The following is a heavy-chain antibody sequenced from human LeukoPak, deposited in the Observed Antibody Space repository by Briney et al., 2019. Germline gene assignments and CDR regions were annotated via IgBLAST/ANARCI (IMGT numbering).Heavy chain of an antibody. Sequence: SETQSLTCTVSGGSISSYYWSWIRQPPGKGLEWIGYIYYSGSTNYNPSLRSRVTISVDTSKNQFSLKLNSVTAADTAVYYCARRNILTEGEAFDIWGQGTLVTVSS. J-gene: IGHJ3*02. CDR3: ARRNILTEGEAFDI. CDR2: IYYSGST. D-gene: IGHD3-9*01. CDR1: GGSISSYY. V-gene: IGHV4-59*08.